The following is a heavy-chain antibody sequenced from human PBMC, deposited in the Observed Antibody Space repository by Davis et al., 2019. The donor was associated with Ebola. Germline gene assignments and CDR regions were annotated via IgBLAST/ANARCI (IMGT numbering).Heavy chain of an antibody. CDR2: ISSTGSTI. CDR3: ARAPPRTWGYCYFDY. CDR1: GFTFSDYY. V-gene: IGHV3-11*01. Sequence: GESLKISCAASGFTFSDYYMSWIRQAPGKGLEWISYISSTGSTIYYADSVRGRFTISRDNAKNSLYLQMNSLRAEDTAVYYCARAPPRTWGYCYFDYWGQGTLVTVSS. D-gene: IGHD2-15*01. J-gene: IGHJ4*02.